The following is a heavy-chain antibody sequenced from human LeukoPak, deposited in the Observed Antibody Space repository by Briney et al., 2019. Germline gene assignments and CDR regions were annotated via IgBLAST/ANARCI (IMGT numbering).Heavy chain of an antibody. V-gene: IGHV1-46*01. J-gene: IGHJ5*02. CDR1: GYTFTSYY. CDR3: ARAEGAYCSGGSCYHKVDNWFDP. CDR2: INPSGGST. Sequence: ATVKVSCKASGYTFTSYYMHWVRQAPGQGLEWMGIINPSGGSTSYTQKFQGRVTMTRDTSTSTVYMELSSLRSEDTAVYYCARAEGAYCSGGSCYHKVDNWFDPWGQGTLVTVSS. D-gene: IGHD2-15*01.